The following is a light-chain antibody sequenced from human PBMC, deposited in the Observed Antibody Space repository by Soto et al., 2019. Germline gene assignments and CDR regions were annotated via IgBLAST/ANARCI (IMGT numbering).Light chain of an antibody. CDR3: QQYNTYWT. CDR1: QSIDRW. CDR2: DAS. V-gene: IGKV1-5*01. Sequence: DIQMTQSPSTLSASVGDRVTITCRASQSIDRWLAWYQQRPGKAPELLIYDASILQGGVPSRFSGSGSGTEFPLSISSLQPGDFATYYCQQYNTYWTFGQGTKVEMK. J-gene: IGKJ1*01.